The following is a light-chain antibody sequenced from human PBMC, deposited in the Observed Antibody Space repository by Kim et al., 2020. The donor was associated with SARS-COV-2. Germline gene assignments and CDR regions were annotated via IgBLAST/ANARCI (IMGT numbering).Light chain of an antibody. CDR1: QGFGNA. V-gene: IGKV1-13*02. Sequence: AIQLTQSPSSLSASAGDRVTITCRASQGFGNALARYQQKPGKSPKLLIYGASNMEKWVPSRFSGSGSGTEFTLTINSLQPEDSATYFCQLYNTYPMPFGQGTRLEIK. CDR2: GAS. CDR3: QLYNTYPMP. J-gene: IGKJ5*01.